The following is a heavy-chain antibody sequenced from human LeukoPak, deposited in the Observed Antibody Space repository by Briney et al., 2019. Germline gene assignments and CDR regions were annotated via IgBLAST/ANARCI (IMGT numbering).Heavy chain of an antibody. CDR1: GFTFSNSA. CDR3: ARGLSYAVAYGDY. Sequence: SGGSLRLSCAASGFTFSNSAMTWVRQSPGKGLEWVSDISASGDTTHYADSVKGRFTISRDNAKNTLYLQLNSLRADDTAVYYCARGLSYAVAYGDYWGQGTLVTVSS. J-gene: IGHJ4*02. CDR2: ISASGDTT. V-gene: IGHV3-23*01. D-gene: IGHD6-19*01.